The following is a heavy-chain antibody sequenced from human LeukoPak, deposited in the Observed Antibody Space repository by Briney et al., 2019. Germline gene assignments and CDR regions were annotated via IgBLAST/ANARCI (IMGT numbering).Heavy chain of an antibody. CDR2: ISPNSGAT. CDR1: GYTFTDDS. Sequence: ASVKVSCKASGYTFTDDSMHWVRQAPGQGLEWMGWISPNSGATNYAQNFQGRVTMTRDTSISTAYMELSRLGPDDTAVYYCATSRVRLYYFDLWGQGTLVTVSS. D-gene: IGHD5/OR15-5a*01. V-gene: IGHV1-2*02. CDR3: ATSRVRLYYFDL. J-gene: IGHJ4*02.